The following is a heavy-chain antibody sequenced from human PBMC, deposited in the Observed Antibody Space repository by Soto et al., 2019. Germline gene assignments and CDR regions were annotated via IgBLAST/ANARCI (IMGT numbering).Heavy chain of an antibody. D-gene: IGHD3-22*01. Sequence: GSLRLSCAASGFTVSSNYMSWVRQAPGKGLEWASVSGSGGSTYYAGSVKGRFTISRDNSKNTLYLQMNSLRAEDTAVYYCAKDLSPTYYYDSSGYTGFDYWGQGTLVTVSS. CDR2: SGSGGST. J-gene: IGHJ4*02. CDR3: AKDLSPTYYYDSSGYTGFDY. CDR1: GFTVSSNY. V-gene: IGHV3-53*01.